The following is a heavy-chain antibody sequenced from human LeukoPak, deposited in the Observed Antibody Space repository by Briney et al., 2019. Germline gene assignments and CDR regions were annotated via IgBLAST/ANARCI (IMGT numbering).Heavy chain of an antibody. Sequence: PGRSLRLSCAASGVTLSTFGMHWVRQAPGKGLEWVANIWHDGINTYYADSAKGRFTISRDSSKNTLYLHMDSLRAEDTAVYYCVRDVRSFGHNWLDPWGQGTLVTVSS. CDR2: IWHDGINT. J-gene: IGHJ5*02. CDR1: GVTLSTFG. V-gene: IGHV3-33*01. D-gene: IGHD3-10*01. CDR3: VRDVRSFGHNWLDP.